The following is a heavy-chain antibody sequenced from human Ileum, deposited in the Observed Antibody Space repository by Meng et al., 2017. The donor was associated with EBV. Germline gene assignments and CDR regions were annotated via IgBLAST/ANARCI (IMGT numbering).Heavy chain of an antibody. J-gene: IGHJ5*02. CDR2: IWYDGSDE. CDR3: ARQVPHDL. D-gene: IGHD4/OR15-4a*01. Sequence: HVALVGAGGGVGQPGRSLRLSCTGSGFTFSSHGMHWVRQAPGRGLEWVGLIWYDGSDEFYSDSVKGRFTISRDNSKNTVYLQMESLRVEDTAVYYCARQVPHDLWGQGTLVTVSS. V-gene: IGHV3-33*01. CDR1: GFTFSSHG.